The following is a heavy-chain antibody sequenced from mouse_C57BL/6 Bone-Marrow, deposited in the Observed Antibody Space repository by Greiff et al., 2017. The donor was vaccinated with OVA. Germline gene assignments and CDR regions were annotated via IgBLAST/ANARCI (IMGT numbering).Heavy chain of an antibody. CDR2: ISRGGDYI. V-gene: IGHV5-9-1*02. CDR3: TRGYYGSSYFDY. D-gene: IGHD1-1*01. CDR1: GFTFSSYA. Sequence: EVHLVESGEGLVKPGGSLKLSCAASGFTFSSYAMSWVRQTPEKRLEWVAYISRGGDYIYYADTVKGRFTIPRDNARNTMYLQMSSLKSEDTAMYDCTRGYYGSSYFDYWGRGTALTVSA. J-gene: IGHJ2*01.